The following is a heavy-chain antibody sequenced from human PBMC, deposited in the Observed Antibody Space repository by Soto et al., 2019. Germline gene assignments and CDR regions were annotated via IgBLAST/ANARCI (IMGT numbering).Heavy chain of an antibody. CDR2: INHSGST. V-gene: IGHV4-34*01. CDR3: ARGPKGYSYGYVHYYYYMDV. D-gene: IGHD5-18*01. J-gene: IGHJ6*03. CDR1: GGSFSGYY. Sequence: SETMCLTCAVYGGSFSGYYWSWIRQHPGKGLEWIGEINHSGSTNYNPSLKSRVTISVDTSKNQFSLKLSSVTAADTAVYYCARGPKGYSYGYVHYYYYMDVWGKGTTVTVSS.